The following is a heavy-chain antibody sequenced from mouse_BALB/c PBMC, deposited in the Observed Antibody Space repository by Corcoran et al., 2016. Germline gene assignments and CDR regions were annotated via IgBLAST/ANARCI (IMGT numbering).Heavy chain of an antibody. CDR2: INPNNGGT. CDR3: ARRDYHGSSPSDY. J-gene: IGHJ2*01. V-gene: IGHV1-18*01. Sequence: EVLLQQSGPELVEPGTSAKIPCKASGYTFTDYNMDWVKQSHGKSLEWFGDINPNNGGTIYNQKFKGKATLTVDKSSSTAYMELRSLTSEDTAVYYCARRDYHGSSPSDYWGQGTTLTVSS. D-gene: IGHD1-1*01. CDR1: GYTFTDYN.